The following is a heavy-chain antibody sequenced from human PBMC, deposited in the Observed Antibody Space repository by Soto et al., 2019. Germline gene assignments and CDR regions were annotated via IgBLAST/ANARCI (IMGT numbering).Heavy chain of an antibody. D-gene: IGHD5-12*01. CDR3: ARVYSGYDLFAPMDV. Sequence: PGGSLRLSCAASGFTFSSYWMHWVRQAPGKGLVWVSRINSDGSSTSYAGSVKGRFTISRDNAKNTLYLQMNSLRAEDTAVYYCARVYSGYDLFAPMDVWGQGTTVTVSS. CDR1: GFTFSSYW. V-gene: IGHV3-74*01. J-gene: IGHJ6*02. CDR2: INSDGSST.